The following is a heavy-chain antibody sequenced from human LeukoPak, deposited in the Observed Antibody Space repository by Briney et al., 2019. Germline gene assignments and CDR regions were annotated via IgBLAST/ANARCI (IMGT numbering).Heavy chain of an antibody. D-gene: IGHD6-19*01. V-gene: IGHV3-30*19. Sequence: GGSLRLSCAASGFTFSSYGMHWVRQAPGKGLEWVAVIWYDGSNKYYADSVKGRFTISRDNSKNTLYLQMNSLRAEDTAVYYCARVSGGWSFYYYYGMDVWGQGTTVTVSS. CDR1: GFTFSSYG. CDR2: IWYDGSNK. CDR3: ARVSGGWSFYYYYGMDV. J-gene: IGHJ6*02.